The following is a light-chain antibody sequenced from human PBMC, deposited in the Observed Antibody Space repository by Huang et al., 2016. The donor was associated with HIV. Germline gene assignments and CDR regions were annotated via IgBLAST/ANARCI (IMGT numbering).Light chain of an antibody. CDR3: QHYNNWPPWT. CDR1: QGVSNN. J-gene: IGKJ1*01. CDR2: GAS. V-gene: IGKV3D-15*01. Sequence: IVMTQSPATLSVSPGERATLSCRASQGVSNNIAWYQQKPGQTPRLLIHGASTRATGIAAKLSGRGSGTDFTLTITSLQPEDSAVYYCQHYNNWPPWTFGPGTQVEI.